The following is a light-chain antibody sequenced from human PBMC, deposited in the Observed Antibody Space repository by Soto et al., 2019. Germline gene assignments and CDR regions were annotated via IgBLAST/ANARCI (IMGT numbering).Light chain of an antibody. V-gene: IGKV1-39*01. CDR2: GAS. CDR1: QSIGRY. J-gene: IGKJ5*01. Sequence: IQFTRSPFSLSASVGDRVSITCRAGQSIGRYLNWYQQKPGEAPKLLISGASSLQSGVPSRFSGSGSGTDFTLTISSLQPEHFATYYCQQRYSPSITFGQGTRLEIK. CDR3: QQRYSPSIT.